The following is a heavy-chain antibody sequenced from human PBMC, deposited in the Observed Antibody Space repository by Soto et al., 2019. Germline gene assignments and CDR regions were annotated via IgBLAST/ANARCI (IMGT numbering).Heavy chain of an antibody. CDR3: AHRPSDYIWGSYPT. CDR1: GFSLSSSGVG. J-gene: IGHJ5*02. CDR2: ISWDGDK. Sequence: QITLKESGPTLVNPTQTLTLTCTFSGFSLSSSGVGVAWIRQPPGKALEWLALISWDGDKYYSPSLKNRLSISKDTSENHVVLTLTNMDPVDTGTYFCAHRPSDYIWGSYPTWGQGTLVTVSS. D-gene: IGHD3-16*01. V-gene: IGHV2-5*02.